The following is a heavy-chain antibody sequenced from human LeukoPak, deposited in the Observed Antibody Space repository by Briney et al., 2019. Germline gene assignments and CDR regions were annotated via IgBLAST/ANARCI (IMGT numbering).Heavy chain of an antibody. Sequence: SETLSLTCTVSGGSISSYYWSWIRQPAGKGLEWIGGIYSSGSTNYNPSLKSRVTMSVDTSKNQFSLKLSSVTAADTAVYYCARMTTPDYGDYFNWFDPWGQGTLVTVSS. J-gene: IGHJ5*02. CDR1: GGSISSYY. CDR3: ARMTTPDYGDYFNWFDP. D-gene: IGHD4-17*01. V-gene: IGHV4-4*07. CDR2: IYSSGST.